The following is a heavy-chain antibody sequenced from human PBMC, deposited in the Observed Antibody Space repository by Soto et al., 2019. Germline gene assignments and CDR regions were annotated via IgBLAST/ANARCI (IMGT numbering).Heavy chain of an antibody. CDR2: IVVGSGNT. D-gene: IGHD6-13*01. Sequence: GASVKVSCKASGFTFTSSAVQWVRQARGQRLEWIGWIVVGSGNTNYAQKFQERVTITRDMSTSTAYMELSSLRSEDTAVYYCAADSLSSSGTDAFDIWGQGTMVTVSS. V-gene: IGHV1-58*01. J-gene: IGHJ3*02. CDR3: AADSLSSSGTDAFDI. CDR1: GFTFTSSA.